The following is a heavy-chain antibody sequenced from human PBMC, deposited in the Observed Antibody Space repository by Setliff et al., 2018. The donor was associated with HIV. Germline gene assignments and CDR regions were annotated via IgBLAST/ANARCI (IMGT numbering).Heavy chain of an antibody. CDR1: GASISSGGLY. Sequence: SETLSLTCTVSGASISSGGLYWNWIRQSPGKGLEWIGHIHYSGNTYYNPSLKSRLSISLVTSTNHFSLKLMSMTAADTAVYYCARVRGDDYSGHIDHWGRGTLVTVSS. V-gene: IGHV4-31*03. D-gene: IGHD3-22*01. J-gene: IGHJ4*02. CDR3: ARVRGDDYSGHIDH. CDR2: IHYSGNT.